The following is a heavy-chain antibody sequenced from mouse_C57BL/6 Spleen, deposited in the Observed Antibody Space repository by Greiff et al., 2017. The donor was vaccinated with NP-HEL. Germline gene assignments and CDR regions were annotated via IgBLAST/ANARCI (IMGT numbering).Heavy chain of an antibody. Sequence: VQGVESGPGLVAPSQSLSITCTVSGFSLTSYAISWVRQPPGKGLEWLGVIWTGGGTNYNSALKSRLSISKDNSKRQVFLKMNSLQADDTARYYCGRYGPHAMDYWGQGTSVTVSS. D-gene: IGHD1-1*02. CDR3: GRYGPHAMDY. J-gene: IGHJ4*01. CDR2: IWTGGGT. CDR1: GFSLTSYA. V-gene: IGHV2-9-1*01.